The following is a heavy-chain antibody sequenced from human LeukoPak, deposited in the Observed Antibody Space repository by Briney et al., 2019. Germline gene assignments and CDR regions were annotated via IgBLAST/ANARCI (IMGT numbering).Heavy chain of an antibody. J-gene: IGHJ4*02. Sequence: SETLSLTCAVSGGSITSCNWWSWVRQPPGKGLEWIGEIYHSGSTNYNPSLKSRVTISVDKSKNQFSLKLSSVTAADTAVYYCAKEYCNASSGYLSFDHWGQGTLVTVSS. CDR2: IYHSGST. CDR1: GGSITSCNW. CDR3: AKEYCNASSGYLSFDH. D-gene: IGHD3-22*01. V-gene: IGHV4-4*02.